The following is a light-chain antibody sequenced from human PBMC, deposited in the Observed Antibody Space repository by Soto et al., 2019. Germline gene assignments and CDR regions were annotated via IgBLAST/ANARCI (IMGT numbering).Light chain of an antibody. J-gene: IGLJ2*01. CDR1: SSDVGGYNF. CDR2: DVS. CDR3: NSYASSSTLP. Sequence: QYALTQPASVSGSPGQSITISCTGTSSDVGGYNFVSWYQQHPGKAPKLIIYDVSNRPSGVSDRFSGSKSGNTASLTISGLQAEDEADYYCNSYASSSTLPFGGGTKVTVL. V-gene: IGLV2-14*03.